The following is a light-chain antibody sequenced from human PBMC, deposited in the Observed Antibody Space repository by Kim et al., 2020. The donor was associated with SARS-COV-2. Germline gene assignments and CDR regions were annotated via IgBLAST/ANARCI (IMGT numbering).Light chain of an antibody. CDR3: ATWDDSPNGYV. Sequence: QSVLTQPPSVSEAPRQRVIISCSGSSSNIGNSAVNWYQQLPGKAPKLLIYYDDLLPSGVSERFSGSKSGTSASLAISELQSEDEADYYCATWDDSPNGYVFGTGTKVTVL. J-gene: IGLJ1*01. CDR1: SSNIGNSA. CDR2: YDD. V-gene: IGLV1-36*01.